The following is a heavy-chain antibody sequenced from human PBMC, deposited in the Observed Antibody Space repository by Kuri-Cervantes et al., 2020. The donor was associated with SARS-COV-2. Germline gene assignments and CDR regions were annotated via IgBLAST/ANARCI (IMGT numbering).Heavy chain of an antibody. D-gene: IGHD2-2*02. J-gene: IGHJ4*02. CDR1: GFTFSGHW. CDR2: INPDGSYT. V-gene: IGHV3-74*01. Sequence: GGSLRLSCAASGFTFSGHWIHWVRQAPGKGLVWVSRINPDGSYTNNADSVKGRFTLSRDNSKNTLYLQMNSMRAEDTAVYYCERGSLGYCSSTSCYMGMDFDYWGQGTLVTVSS. CDR3: ERGSLGYCSSTSCYMGMDFDY.